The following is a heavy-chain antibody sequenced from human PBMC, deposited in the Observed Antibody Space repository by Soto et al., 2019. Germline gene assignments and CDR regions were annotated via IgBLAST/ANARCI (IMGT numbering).Heavy chain of an antibody. V-gene: IGHV1-69*02. CDR3: ARGVYYYDSSGYDLDY. CDR1: GGTFSSYT. CDR2: IIPILGIA. Sequence: QVQLVQSGAEVKKPGSSVKVSCKASGGTFSSYTISWVRQAPGQGLEWMGRIIPILGIAIYAQKFQGRVTITADKSTSTAYMELSSLRSEDTAVYYCARGVYYYDSSGYDLDYWGQGTLVTVSS. J-gene: IGHJ4*02. D-gene: IGHD3-22*01.